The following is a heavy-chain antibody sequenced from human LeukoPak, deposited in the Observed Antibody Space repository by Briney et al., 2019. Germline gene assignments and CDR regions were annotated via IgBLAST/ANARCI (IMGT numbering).Heavy chain of an antibody. CDR3: ARDLLRRYYDSSALDY. J-gene: IGHJ4*02. Sequence: ASVKVSCKASGYTFTSYGISWVRQAPGQGLEWMGWISAYNGNTNYAQKLQGGVTMTTDTSTSTAYMELRSLRSDDTAVYYCARDLLRRYYDSSALDYWGQGTLVTVSS. CDR2: ISAYNGNT. D-gene: IGHD3-22*01. CDR1: GYTFTSYG. V-gene: IGHV1-18*01.